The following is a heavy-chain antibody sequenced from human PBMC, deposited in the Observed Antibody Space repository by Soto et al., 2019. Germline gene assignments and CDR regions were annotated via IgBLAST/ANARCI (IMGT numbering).Heavy chain of an antibody. J-gene: IGHJ6*02. CDR3: ARGGNYDILTGYYSSYYGMDV. CDR1: RYTFTTYD. V-gene: IGHV1-2*04. CDR2: IKTDSGDT. D-gene: IGHD3-9*01. Sequence: ASVKVSCKGSRYTFTTYDIYWVRQAPGQGLEWMGWIKTDSGDTTYSQKFQGWVTMTRDTSISTAYMELSRLRSDDTAVYYCARGGNYDILTGYYSSYYGMDVWGQGTTVTVSS.